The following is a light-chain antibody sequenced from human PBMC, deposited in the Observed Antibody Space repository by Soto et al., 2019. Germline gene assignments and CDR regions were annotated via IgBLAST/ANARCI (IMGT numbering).Light chain of an antibody. CDR1: QSLLHSNGYNY. Sequence: DIEMTQSPLSLSVTPGEPASISCRSSQSLLHSNGYNYLDWYLRKPGQSPQLLISSNSNRASGVPDRFSGSGSGTDFTLKISKVEAEDVGVYYCMQALQTPRTFGQGTKLEIK. CDR3: MQALQTPRT. V-gene: IGKV2-28*01. J-gene: IGKJ2*01. CDR2: SNS.